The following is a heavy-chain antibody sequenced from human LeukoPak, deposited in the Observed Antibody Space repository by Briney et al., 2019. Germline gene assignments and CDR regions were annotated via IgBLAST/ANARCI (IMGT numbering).Heavy chain of an antibody. J-gene: IGHJ5*02. V-gene: IGHV3-48*03. CDR3: ARDQYNYGYVSWFDP. CDR1: GFTFSSYE. D-gene: IGHD5-18*01. Sequence: GGSLRLSCAASGFTFSSYEMNWVRLAPGKGLEWVSYISESGSAIYYADSVKGRFTISRDNAKNSLYVQMNSLRAEDTAVYYCARDQYNYGYVSWFDPWGQGTLVTVSS. CDR2: ISESGSAI.